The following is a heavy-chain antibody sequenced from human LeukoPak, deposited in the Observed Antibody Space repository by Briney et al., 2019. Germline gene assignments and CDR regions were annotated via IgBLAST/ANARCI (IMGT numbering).Heavy chain of an antibody. J-gene: IGHJ4*02. Sequence: GGSLRLSCAASAFTFSNYWMSWVRQAAGKGLEWVAFIRYDESNKYYTDSVKGRFTISRDNSKNTLYLQMNSLRAEDTAVYYCAKDTRGYSYGYSPDYWGQGTLVTVSS. CDR3: AKDTRGYSYGYSPDY. D-gene: IGHD5-18*01. CDR2: IRYDESNK. CDR1: AFTFSNYW. V-gene: IGHV3-30*02.